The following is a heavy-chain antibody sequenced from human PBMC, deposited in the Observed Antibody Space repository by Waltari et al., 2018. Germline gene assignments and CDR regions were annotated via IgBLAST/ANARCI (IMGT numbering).Heavy chain of an antibody. Sequence: EEQLVESGGGSVQPGGSLRLSCAASGFTFGPYWMHWVRQAPGKGLVWVSHINVDGTTTKYSDSVKGRFTISRDNTKNTLYLEINSLRAEDTAVYYCTRDRGLPDAFNLWGQGTMVTVSS. J-gene: IGHJ3*01. CDR2: INVDGTTT. CDR1: GFTFGPYW. CDR3: TRDRGLPDAFNL. V-gene: IGHV3-74*01.